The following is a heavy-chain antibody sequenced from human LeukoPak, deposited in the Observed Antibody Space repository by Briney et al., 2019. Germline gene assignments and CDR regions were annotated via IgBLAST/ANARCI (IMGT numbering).Heavy chain of an antibody. CDR2: INPNSGGT. J-gene: IGHJ3*02. Sequence: GASVKVSCKASGYTFTGYYMHWVRQAPGQGLEWMGWINPNSGGTNYAQKFQGRVTMTRDTSISTAYMELSRLRSDDTAVYYYASDWGLSQLEYCSNTNCYMGAFDIWGQGTMVTVSS. CDR3: ASDWGLSQLEYCSNTNCYMGAFDI. CDR1: GYTFTGYY. D-gene: IGHD2-2*02. V-gene: IGHV1-2*02.